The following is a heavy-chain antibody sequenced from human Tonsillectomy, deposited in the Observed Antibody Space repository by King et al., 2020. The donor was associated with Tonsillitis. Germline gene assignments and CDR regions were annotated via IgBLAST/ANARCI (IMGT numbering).Heavy chain of an antibody. CDR1: GFTFSSYS. CDR2: ISHDGSRT. CDR3: ARERLWTSGWGIDN. Sequence: VQLVESGGGVVQPGRSLRLSCAASGFTFSSYSMHWVRQAPGKGLEWVALISHDGSRTYYADSVKGRFTISRDNSNNILYLQMTSLLTEDTAVYYCARERLWTSGWGIDNWGQGTLVTVSS. D-gene: IGHD6-19*01. V-gene: IGHV3-33*05. J-gene: IGHJ4*02.